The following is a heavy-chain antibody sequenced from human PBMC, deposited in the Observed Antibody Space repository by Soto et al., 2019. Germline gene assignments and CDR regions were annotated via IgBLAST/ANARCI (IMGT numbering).Heavy chain of an antibody. Sequence: EVQLLESGGDLVQPGGSLRLSCGASGFSFDNYAMSWVRQAPGKGLEWVSAIKSDGSSTYYAASVKDRFIISRDNSKNTLYLQLNSLRAEDTAVYYCAQLGLMTFSHKHYFNHWGRGTLVTVSS. CDR3: AQLGLMTFSHKHYFNH. CDR2: IKSDGSST. J-gene: IGHJ4*02. V-gene: IGHV3-23*01. D-gene: IGHD3-16*01. CDR1: GFSFDNYA.